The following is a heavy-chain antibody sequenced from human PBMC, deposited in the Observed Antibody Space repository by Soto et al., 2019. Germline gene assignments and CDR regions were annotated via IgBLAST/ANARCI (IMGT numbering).Heavy chain of an antibody. D-gene: IGHD2-15*01. CDR3: ALPKA. CDR2: ISYTGST. J-gene: IGHJ4*02. CDR1: GGSISSYY. Sequence: QVQLQESGPGLVKPSETLSLTCTVSGGSISSYYWSWIRQPPGKGLEWIGYISYTGSTDYNPSLNSPVTISLDTSKNHFSHHLSSLTASAPALYFCALPKARGQGSLVTVSS. V-gene: IGHV4-59*08.